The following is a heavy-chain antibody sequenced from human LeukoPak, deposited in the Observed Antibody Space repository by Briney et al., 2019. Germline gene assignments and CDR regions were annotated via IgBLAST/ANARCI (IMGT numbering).Heavy chain of an antibody. Sequence: ASVKVSCKASGYTFTGYYMHWVRQAPGQGLEWMGWINPNSGGTNYAQKFQGRVTMTRNTSISTAYMELSSLRSEDTAVYYCASSPRDCGGDCLVDYWGQGTLVTVSS. D-gene: IGHD2-21*02. CDR3: ASSPRDCGGDCLVDY. CDR2: INPNSGGT. V-gene: IGHV1-2*02. CDR1: GYTFTGYY. J-gene: IGHJ4*02.